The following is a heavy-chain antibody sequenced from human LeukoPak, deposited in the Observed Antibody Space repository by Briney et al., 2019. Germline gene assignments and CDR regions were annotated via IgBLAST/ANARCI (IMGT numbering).Heavy chain of an antibody. D-gene: IGHD2-2*02. Sequence: SGGSLRLSCAASGFTFSSYAMHWVRQAPGKGLEWVAVISYDGSNKYYADSVKGRFTISRDNSKNTLYLQMNSLRAEDTAVYYCAGLGYCSSTSCYTRGSFDYWGQGTLVTVSS. J-gene: IGHJ4*02. CDR1: GFTFSSYA. V-gene: IGHV3-30*04. CDR2: ISYDGSNK. CDR3: AGLGYCSSTSCYTRGSFDY.